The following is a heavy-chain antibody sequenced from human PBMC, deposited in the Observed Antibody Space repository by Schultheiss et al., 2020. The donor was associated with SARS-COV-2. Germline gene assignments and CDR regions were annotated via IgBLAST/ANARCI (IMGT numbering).Heavy chain of an antibody. CDR2: IYHSGST. CDR3: ARILGSSGYYDY. CDR1: GGSFSGYY. V-gene: IGHV4-34*01. D-gene: IGHD3-22*01. Sequence: SETLSLTCAVYGGSFSGYYWSWIRQPPGKGLEWIGSIYHSGSTYYNPSLKSRVTISVDTSKNQFSLKLSSVTAADTAVYYCARILGSSGYYDYWGQGTLVTVSS. J-gene: IGHJ4*02.